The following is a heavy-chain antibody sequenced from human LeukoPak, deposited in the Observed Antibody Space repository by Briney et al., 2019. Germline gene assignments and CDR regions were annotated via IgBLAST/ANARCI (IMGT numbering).Heavy chain of an antibody. CDR1: GFTFSDYY. CDR2: ISSSGSTI. V-gene: IGHV3-11*01. CDR3: AKDTGGNGAYFYAMDV. Sequence: GGSLRLSCAASGFTFSDYYMSWIRQAPGKGLEWVSYISSSGSTIYYADSVRGRFTISRDNAKNSLYLQMDSLRPEDTALYYCAKDTGGNGAYFYAMDVWGQGTSVTVSS. D-gene: IGHD4-23*01. J-gene: IGHJ6*02.